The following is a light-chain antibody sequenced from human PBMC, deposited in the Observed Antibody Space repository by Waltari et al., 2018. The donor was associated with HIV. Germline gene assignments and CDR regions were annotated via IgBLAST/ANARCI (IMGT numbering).Light chain of an antibody. J-gene: IGKJ4*01. V-gene: IGKV1-5*03. CDR3: QQYIRYPVT. CDR1: QSISSL. CDR2: EAS. Sequence: DIQMTQSPSTLSASVGDRVTITCRASQSISSLLAWYQQKPGKAPDLLLYEASYLESGVPSMFSGSGSGTQFSRTSSSLQPDDVATYYCQQYIRYPVTFGGGTKVEI.